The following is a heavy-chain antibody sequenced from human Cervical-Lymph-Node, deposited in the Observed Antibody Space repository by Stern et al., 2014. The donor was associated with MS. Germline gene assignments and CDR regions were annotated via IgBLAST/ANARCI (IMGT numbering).Heavy chain of an antibody. CDR3: SRCSLFGEYYFDS. J-gene: IGHJ4*02. CDR2: IIYSGSS. V-gene: IGHV4-31*01. D-gene: IGHD3-10*01. Sequence: DQLVESGPGLVKPSPSLSLSCTVSGGSLTRGGDYWSWVRQRQGQGLEWVGYIIYSGSSSYKQSLKSLVTTSVATSNNTFYLRLTSVTAADTAVYYCSRCSLFGEYYFDSWGQGTLVTVSS. CDR1: GGSLTRGGDY.